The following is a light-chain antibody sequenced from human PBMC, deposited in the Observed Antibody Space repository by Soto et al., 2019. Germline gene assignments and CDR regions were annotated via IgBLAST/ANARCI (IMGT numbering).Light chain of an antibody. V-gene: IGKV1-8*01. CDR3: QQYYSYPQP. Sequence: AIRMTQSPSSLSASTGDRVTITCRASQGISSYLDWYQQKPGKAPKLLIYAASTLQSGVPSRFSGSGSGTDFTLTISCLQSEDFATYYCQQYYSYPQPFGRGTKVEIK. CDR2: AAS. CDR1: QGISSY. J-gene: IGKJ1*01.